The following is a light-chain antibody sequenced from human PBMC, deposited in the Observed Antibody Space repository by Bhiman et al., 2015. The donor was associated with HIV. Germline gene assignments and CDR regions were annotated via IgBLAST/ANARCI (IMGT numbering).Light chain of an antibody. J-gene: IGLJ3*02. CDR2: YDS. Sequence: SYELTQPPSVSVAPGKTASITCGGNNIGSKSVHWYQQKPGQAPVLVIYYDSDRPSGIPERFSGSKSGNTATLTISRVEAGDEADYYCQVWDTSSDHLWVFGGGTQLTVL. CDR3: QVWDTSSDHLWV. CDR1: NIGSKS. V-gene: IGLV3-21*04.